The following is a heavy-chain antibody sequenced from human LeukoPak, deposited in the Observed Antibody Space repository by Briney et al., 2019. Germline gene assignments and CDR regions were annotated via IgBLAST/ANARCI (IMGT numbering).Heavy chain of an antibody. Sequence: ASVKVSCKASGYTFTSYAMHWVRQAPGQRLEWMGWISAGNGNTKYSQKFQGRVTITRDTSASTAYMELSSLRSKDTAVYYCASRDGYNYGAFDIWGQGTMVTVSS. D-gene: IGHD5-24*01. J-gene: IGHJ3*02. CDR2: ISAGNGNT. CDR3: ASRDGYNYGAFDI. V-gene: IGHV1-3*01. CDR1: GYTFTSYA.